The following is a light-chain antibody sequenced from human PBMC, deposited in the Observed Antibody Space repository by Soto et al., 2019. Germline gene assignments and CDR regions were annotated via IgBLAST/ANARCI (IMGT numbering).Light chain of an antibody. CDR1: QSIGTY. Sequence: DIQMTQSPSSLSASVGDRVTITCRASQSIGTYLNWYLQKPGKAPQLLIHAASSLQTGVPSRFSGSGSGTELTLTISSLQPEDFVSFYCQQSFSTPPTFGQGTKLAIK. CDR2: AAS. CDR3: QQSFSTPPT. V-gene: IGKV1-39*01. J-gene: IGKJ2*01.